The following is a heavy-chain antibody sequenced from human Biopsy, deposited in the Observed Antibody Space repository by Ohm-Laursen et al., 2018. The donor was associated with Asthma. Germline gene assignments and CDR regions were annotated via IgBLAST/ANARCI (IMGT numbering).Heavy chain of an antibody. CDR1: GFTFSNAW. CDR3: ARDREYSSGWYQPLFDY. J-gene: IGHJ4*02. Sequence: SLRLSCTASGFTFSNAWMSWVRQAPGKGLEWVGRIKSKTDGGTTDYAAPVKGRFTISRDDSKNTLYLQMNSLRAEDTAVYYCARDREYSSGWYQPLFDYWGQGTLVTVSS. CDR2: IKSKTDGGTT. V-gene: IGHV3-15*01. D-gene: IGHD6-19*01.